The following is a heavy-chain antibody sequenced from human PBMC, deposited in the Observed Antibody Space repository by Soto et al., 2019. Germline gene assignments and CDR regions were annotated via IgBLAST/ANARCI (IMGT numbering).Heavy chain of an antibody. V-gene: IGHV3-15*07. CDR1: GFTFSNAW. CDR3: TTAITMIVVVGAFDI. D-gene: IGHD3-22*01. CDR2: IKSKTDGGTT. J-gene: IGHJ3*02. Sequence: EVQLVESGGGLVKPGGSLRLSCAASGFTFSNAWMNWVRQAPGKGLEWVGRIKSKTDGGTTDYAAPVKGRFTISRDDSKNTLYLQMNSLKTEDTAVYYCTTAITMIVVVGAFDIWGQGTMVTVSS.